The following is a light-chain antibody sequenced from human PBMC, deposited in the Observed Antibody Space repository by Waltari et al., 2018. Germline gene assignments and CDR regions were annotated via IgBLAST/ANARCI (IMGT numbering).Light chain of an antibody. CDR1: QSVLFDSNNKNY. Sequence: DFVMTQSSDSLAVSLGERATINCKSSQSVLFDSNNKNYLAWYQQKPGQPPKALIYWASTRESGVPDRFSGSGSGTEFTLTISSLQAEDVAIYYCQQYYNLPLTFGGGTKVEIK. CDR3: QQYYNLPLT. V-gene: IGKV4-1*01. J-gene: IGKJ4*01. CDR2: WAS.